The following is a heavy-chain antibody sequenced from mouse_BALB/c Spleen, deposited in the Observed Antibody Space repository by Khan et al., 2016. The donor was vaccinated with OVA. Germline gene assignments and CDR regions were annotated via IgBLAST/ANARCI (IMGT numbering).Heavy chain of an antibody. Sequence: VQQQQAGPDLAKPGASVKISCKASGYSFTLYYMSWVKQSHGKSLEGIGRVNTNTNNINYNQEFKGKAILTEDKSTTTAYLGLRSPTTEDTAVYFCARGYDCFASWGQGTLVTVSA. CDR3: ARGYDCFAS. CDR2: VNTNTNNI. J-gene: IGHJ3*01. V-gene: IGHV1-26*01. CDR1: GYSFTLYY. D-gene: IGHD2-14*01.